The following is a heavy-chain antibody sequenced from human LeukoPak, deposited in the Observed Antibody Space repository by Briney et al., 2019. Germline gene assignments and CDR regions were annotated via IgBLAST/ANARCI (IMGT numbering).Heavy chain of an antibody. Sequence: SETLSLTCTVSGGSISSSSYYWGWIRQPPGKGLEWIGSIYYSGSTYYNPSLKSRVTISVDTSKNQFSLKLSSVTAADTAVYYCARAPDYYDSSGYYYDYYGMDVWGQGTTVTVSS. CDR3: ARAPDYYDSSGYYYDYYGMDV. V-gene: IGHV4-39*07. CDR1: GGSISSSSYY. J-gene: IGHJ6*02. CDR2: IYYSGST. D-gene: IGHD3-22*01.